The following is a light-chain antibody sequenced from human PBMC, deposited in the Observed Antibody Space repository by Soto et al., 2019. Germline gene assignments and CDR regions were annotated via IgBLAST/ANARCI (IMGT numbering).Light chain of an antibody. CDR3: QQYDDWLRLT. Sequence: EIVMTQSPATLSVSPGERATLSCRASQSVNIYLAWYQQKPDQAPRLLSLGASYRATGIPARFSGSGSGTEFNLPISSVQSEDFAVYFCQQYDDWLRLTFGGGTKVEIK. CDR2: GAS. V-gene: IGKV3D-15*01. J-gene: IGKJ4*01. CDR1: QSVNIY.